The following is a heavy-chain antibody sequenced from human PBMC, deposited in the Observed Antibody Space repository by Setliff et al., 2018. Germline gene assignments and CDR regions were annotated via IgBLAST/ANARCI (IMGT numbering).Heavy chain of an antibody. J-gene: IGHJ4*02. CDR1: GYSFTRSW. Sequence: GESLKISCKASGYSFTRSWIGWVRQMPGEGLEWMGIIYPDDSDTRYSPSYQGHVTISADKSISTAYLQWTSLKASDTAMYYCARRTGFAVAGFDHWGQGTLVTVSS. CDR3: ARRTGFAVAGFDH. D-gene: IGHD6-19*01. V-gene: IGHV5-51*01. CDR2: IYPDDSDT.